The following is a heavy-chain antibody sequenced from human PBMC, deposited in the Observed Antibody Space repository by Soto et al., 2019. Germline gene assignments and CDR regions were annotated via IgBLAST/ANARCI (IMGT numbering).Heavy chain of an antibody. CDR1: GYTFTGYY. J-gene: IGHJ4*02. Sequence: ASVKVSCKASGYTFTGYYMHWVRQAPGQGLEWMGWINPNSGGTNYAQKFQGWVTMTRDTSISTAYMELSRLRSDDTAVYYCARGPGSGYDFNFDYWGQGTLVTVSS. CDR2: INPNSGGT. D-gene: IGHD5-12*01. V-gene: IGHV1-2*04. CDR3: ARGPGSGYDFNFDY.